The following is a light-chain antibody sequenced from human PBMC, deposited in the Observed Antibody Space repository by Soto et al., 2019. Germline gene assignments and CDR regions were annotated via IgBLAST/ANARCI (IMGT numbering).Light chain of an antibody. Sequence: QSVPTQPASVSGSPGQSITISCTGTTSDVGGYHYVSWYQHHPGKAPKLMIYEVTKRPSGVSNRFSGSKSGNTASLTISGLQAEDEADYYCTSYTSSSTVVFGGGTQLTV. CDR3: TSYTSSSTVV. CDR2: EVT. V-gene: IGLV2-14*01. J-gene: IGLJ2*01. CDR1: TSDVGGYHY.